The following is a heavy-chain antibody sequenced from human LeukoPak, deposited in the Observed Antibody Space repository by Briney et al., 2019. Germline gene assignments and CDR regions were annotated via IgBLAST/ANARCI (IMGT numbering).Heavy chain of an antibody. CDR3: ALTPGYSSGWYPGTDV. J-gene: IGHJ6*02. CDR2: IIPIFGTA. CDR1: GGTFSIYA. Sequence: GASVKVSFKASGGTFSIYAISWVRQAPGQGLEWMGGIIPIFGTANYAQKFQGRVTITADESTSTAYMELSSLRSEDTAVYYCALTPGYSSGWYPGTDVWGQGTTVTVSS. D-gene: IGHD6-19*01. V-gene: IGHV1-69*13.